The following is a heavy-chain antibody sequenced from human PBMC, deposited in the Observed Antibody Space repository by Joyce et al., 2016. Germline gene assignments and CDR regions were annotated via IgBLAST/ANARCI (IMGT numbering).Heavy chain of an antibody. CDR1: GFSLGTRGVG. J-gene: IGHJ4*02. Sequence: QITLKESGPTLVKPTQTLTLTCAFSGFSLGTRGVGVGWIRQPPGKALEWLSLIYWDDDKRYSPYLKSRLTITKDTSRNQVVLTMTNMDPVDTATYYCAHRPNSGYDPSAFDFWGQGTLVTVSS. V-gene: IGHV2-5*02. CDR3: AHRPNSGYDPSAFDF. CDR2: IYWDDDK. D-gene: IGHD5-12*01.